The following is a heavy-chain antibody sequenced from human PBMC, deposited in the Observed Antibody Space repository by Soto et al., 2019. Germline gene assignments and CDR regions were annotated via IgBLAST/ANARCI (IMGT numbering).Heavy chain of an antibody. V-gene: IGHV3-23*01. CDR1: GYTFSGYA. Sequence: GGSLRLSCEASGYTFSGYAMSWVRQAPGKGLEWVAGISGNGQSKAYADSVKGRFTISRDNLNNTLSLEMTSLRVEDTASYYCAKDSVFGTGSELDFWAQGTLVTVPQ. CDR2: ISGNGQSK. CDR3: AKDSVFGTGSELDF. D-gene: IGHD3-10*01. J-gene: IGHJ4*02.